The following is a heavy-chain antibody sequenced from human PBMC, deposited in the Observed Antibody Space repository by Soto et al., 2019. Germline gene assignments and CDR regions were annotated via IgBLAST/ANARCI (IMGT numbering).Heavy chain of an antibody. Sequence: SETLSLTCAVSGGSISSSNWWTWIRHPPGKGLEWIGYIYLGGSINYNPSLKSRVTISVDTSKNQFSLKLSSVTAADTAVYYCARLLGYCSSTSCYANYYYYYGMDVWGQGTTVTVSS. D-gene: IGHD2-2*01. CDR3: ARLLGYCSSTSCYANYYYYYGMDV. CDR1: GGSISSSNW. V-gene: IGHV4-4*02. J-gene: IGHJ6*02. CDR2: IYLGGSI.